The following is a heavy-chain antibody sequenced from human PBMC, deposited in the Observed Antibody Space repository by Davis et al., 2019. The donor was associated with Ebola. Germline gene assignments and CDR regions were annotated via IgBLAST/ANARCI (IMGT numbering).Heavy chain of an antibody. CDR3: ARQEESGFDP. CDR1: GFTFSPYS. CDR2: ITSASTTI. V-gene: IGHV3-48*01. J-gene: IGHJ5*02. Sequence: GGSLRLSCAASGFTFSPYSMNWVRQAPGKGLEWISYITSASTTIHYADSVKGRFTISRDNAKNSVYLQMNSLRAEDTAVYYCARQEESGFDPWGQGTLVTVSS.